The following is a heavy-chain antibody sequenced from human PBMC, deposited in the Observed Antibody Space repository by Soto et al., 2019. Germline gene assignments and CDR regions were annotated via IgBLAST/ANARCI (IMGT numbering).Heavy chain of an antibody. D-gene: IGHD3-3*01. V-gene: IGHV1-8*01. CDR2: MNPNSGNT. Sequence: ASVKVSCKASGYTLTSYDIKCVRQSTGQGREWMGWMNPNSGNTGYAQKFQGRVTMTRNTSISTAYMELSSLRSEDTAVYYCARGRRITIFGVAPPYDAFDIWGQGTMVTVSS. CDR1: GYTLTSYD. J-gene: IGHJ3*02. CDR3: ARGRRITIFGVAPPYDAFDI.